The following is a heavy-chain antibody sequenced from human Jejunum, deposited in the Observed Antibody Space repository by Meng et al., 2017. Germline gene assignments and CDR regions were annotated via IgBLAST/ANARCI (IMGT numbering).Heavy chain of an antibody. CDR2: IFRTGTS. CDR1: GYSIRSDPG. Sequence: QGAPQEWSPRRVTPSGTPSTSTAASGYSIRSDPGWGWVPQPQGKGPEWIGDIFRTGTSNYSPSIRSRVAIYMDKSKNQFSLSLNSVTAADTAVYYCARKGGTYSTGHFPHFDYWGQGTLVTVSS. J-gene: IGHJ4*02. V-gene: IGHV4-4*02. D-gene: IGHD6-19*01. CDR3: ARKGGTYSTGHFPHFDY.